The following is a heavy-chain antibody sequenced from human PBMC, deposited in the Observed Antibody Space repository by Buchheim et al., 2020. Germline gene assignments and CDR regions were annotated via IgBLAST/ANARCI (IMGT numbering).Heavy chain of an antibody. CDR2: IKSKPNGGTI. V-gene: IGHV3-15*01. J-gene: IGHJ4*02. CDR3: VTGWHLDY. CDR1: GFIFSNAW. D-gene: IGHD2-15*01. Sequence: EVQLVESGGGLVKPGGSLRLSCAGSGFIFSNAWMNWVRQAPGKGLEWVGQIKSKPNGGTIDSAAPVKGRFTISRDDSRSTAYLQMNSLKAEDTSVYYCVTGWHLDYWGQGTL.